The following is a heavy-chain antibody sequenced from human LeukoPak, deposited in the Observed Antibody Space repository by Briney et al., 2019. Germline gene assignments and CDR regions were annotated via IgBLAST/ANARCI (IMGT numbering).Heavy chain of an antibody. Sequence: GVSLGLSCVASRFTLSSYWMNWVRQARGKGLVWVAGTNYDGSYTEYADSVKGRFIISRDNSKNTLYLQMSSLRAEDTAIFFCARERCIGTGCSRGMGVWGQGTTVTVSS. CDR1: RFTLSSYW. D-gene: IGHD2-2*01. V-gene: IGHV3-74*03. CDR2: TNYDGSYT. CDR3: ARERCIGTGCSRGMGV. J-gene: IGHJ6*02.